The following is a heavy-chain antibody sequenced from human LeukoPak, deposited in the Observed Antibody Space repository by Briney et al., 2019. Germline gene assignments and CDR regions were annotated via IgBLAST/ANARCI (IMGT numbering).Heavy chain of an antibody. D-gene: IGHD1-26*01. Sequence: PSETLSLTCTVSGGSISSGGYYWSWIRQPPGKGLEWIGYIYHSGSTYYNPSLKSRVTISVDRSKNQFSLRLSSVTAADTAIFYCARSPSDYYYYYMDVWGNGTTVTVSS. CDR2: IYHSGST. CDR1: GGSISSGGYY. CDR3: ARSPSDYYYYYMDV. J-gene: IGHJ6*03. V-gene: IGHV4-30-2*01.